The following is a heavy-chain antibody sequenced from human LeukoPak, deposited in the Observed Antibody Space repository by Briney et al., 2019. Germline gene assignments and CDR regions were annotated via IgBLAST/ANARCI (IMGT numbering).Heavy chain of an antibody. CDR1: GFTFSSYS. J-gene: IGHJ4*02. D-gene: IGHD6-19*01. CDR2: ISSSSSYI. V-gene: IGHV3-21*01. CDR3: ASPLSRAVAGPFDY. Sequence: GGSLGLSCAASGFTFSSYSMNWVRQAPGKGLEWVSSISSSSSYIYYADSVKGRFTISRDNAKNSLYLQMNSLRAEDTAVYYCASPLSRAVAGPFDYWGQETLVTVSS.